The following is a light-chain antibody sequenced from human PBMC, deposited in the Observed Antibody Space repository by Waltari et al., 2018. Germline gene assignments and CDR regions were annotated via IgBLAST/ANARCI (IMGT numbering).Light chain of an antibody. J-gene: IGLJ3*02. Sequence: SLLTRRPFASGIPGPRVTISSSGSSSHIGINFVSWYQHPPGPAPKRLIYRNDQPPSGVPDRFSGSGSGTSASLAISGRRSEDEADYYCAAWDDSLTVRFGGGTKLTVL. CDR3: AAWDDSLTVR. V-gene: IGLV1-47*01. CDR1: SSHIGINF. CDR2: RND.